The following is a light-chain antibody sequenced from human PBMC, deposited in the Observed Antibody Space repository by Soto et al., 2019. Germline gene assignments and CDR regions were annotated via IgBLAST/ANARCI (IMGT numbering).Light chain of an antibody. CDR1: QSVNSSY. J-gene: IGKJ1*01. V-gene: IGKV3-20*01. Sequence: EIVLTQSPGTLSLSPGERVTLSCRASQSVNSSYLAWYQHKPGQAPRLLIYGASTMATGIPDRFSGSGSGTDFTLTIARLEPVAFAVYYCQQYGNSPQTFGQGTKVDIK. CDR3: QQYGNSPQT. CDR2: GAS.